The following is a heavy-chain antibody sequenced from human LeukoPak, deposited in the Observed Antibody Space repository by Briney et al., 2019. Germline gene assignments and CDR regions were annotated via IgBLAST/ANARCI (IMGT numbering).Heavy chain of an antibody. J-gene: IGHJ4*02. CDR1: GYTFTSYA. D-gene: IGHD2-15*01. V-gene: IGHV7-4-1*02. Sequence: ASVKVSCKASGYTFTSYAMNWVRQAPGQGLEWMGWINTNTGNPTYAPDFTGRFVFSLDTSVTTTYLQISSLKAEDTAFYYCARGVSCSGDSCLDYWGQGTLVTVSS. CDR3: ARGVSCSGDSCLDY. CDR2: INTNTGNP.